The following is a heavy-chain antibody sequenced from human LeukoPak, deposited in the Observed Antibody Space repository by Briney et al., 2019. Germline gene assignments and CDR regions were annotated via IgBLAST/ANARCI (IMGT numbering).Heavy chain of an antibody. CDR3: AKRLSFGVAIGDFDY. CDR2: ISGSGGST. V-gene: IGHV3-23*01. J-gene: IGHJ4*02. Sequence: GGAPRLSFSASGFPFFNHAMSWVRPAPGKGVGWVSAISGSGGSTYYADSVKGRFTISRDSSMETLYLQMNSLRAEDTATYFCAKRLSFGVAIGDFDYWGQGTLVTVSS. CDR1: GFPFFNHA. D-gene: IGHD3-3*01.